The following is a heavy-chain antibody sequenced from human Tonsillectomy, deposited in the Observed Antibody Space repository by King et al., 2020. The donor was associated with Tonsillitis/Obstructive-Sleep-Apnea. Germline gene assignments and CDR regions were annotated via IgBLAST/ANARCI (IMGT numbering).Heavy chain of an antibody. CDR1: GFSLSTSGMC. CDR2: IDWDDDK. V-gene: IGHV2-70*01. Sequence: VTLKESGPALVKPTQTLTLTCTFSGFSLSTSGMCVSWIRQPPGKALEWLALIDWDDDKYYSTSLKTRLTISKYTAKNQVVLTMTNMDPVDTATYYCARIQPYSSSASHYAFDIWGQGTMVTVSS. D-gene: IGHD6-6*01. CDR3: ARIQPYSSSASHYAFDI. J-gene: IGHJ3*02.